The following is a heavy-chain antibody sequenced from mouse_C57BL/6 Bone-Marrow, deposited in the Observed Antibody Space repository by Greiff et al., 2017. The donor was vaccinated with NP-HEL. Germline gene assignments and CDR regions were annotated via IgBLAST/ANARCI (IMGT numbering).Heavy chain of an antibody. J-gene: IGHJ4*01. CDR3: ARRRYDYLYYAMDY. D-gene: IGHD2-4*01. Sequence: VQLQQSGPELVKPGASVKISCKASGYSFTGYYMNWVKQSPEKSLEWIGEINPSTGGTTYNQKFKAKATLTVDKSSSTAYMQLKSLTSEDSAVYYGARRRYDYLYYAMDYWGQGTSVTVSS. V-gene: IGHV1-42*01. CDR2: INPSTGGT. CDR1: GYSFTGYY.